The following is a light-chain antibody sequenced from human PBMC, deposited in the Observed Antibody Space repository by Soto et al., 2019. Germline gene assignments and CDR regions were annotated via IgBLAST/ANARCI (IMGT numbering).Light chain of an antibody. J-gene: IGLJ1*01. CDR3: SSYTSSNTLEV. CDR2: EVN. Sequence: QSDLIQPASVSGSPGQSITISCTGTSRDVGGSNYVSWYQHHPHRAPKLLIYEVNYRPSGVSSRFSGSKSGNTASLTISGLQAEDGADYYCSSYTSSNTLEVFGVGTKVTVL. V-gene: IGLV2-14*01. CDR1: SRDVGGSNY.